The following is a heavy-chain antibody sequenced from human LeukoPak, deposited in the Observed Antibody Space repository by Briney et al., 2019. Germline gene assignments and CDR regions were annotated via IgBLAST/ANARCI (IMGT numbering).Heavy chain of an antibody. Sequence: PGGSLRLSCAASGFTFSSYWMSWVRQAPGKGLEWVANIKQDGSEKYYVDSVKGRFTISRDNAKNSLYLQMNSLRAEDTAVYYCTRGTTHRAPRVGAFDIWGQGTMVTVSS. D-gene: IGHD4-11*01. CDR3: TRGTTHRAPRVGAFDI. J-gene: IGHJ3*02. CDR2: IKQDGSEK. V-gene: IGHV3-7*01. CDR1: GFTFSSYW.